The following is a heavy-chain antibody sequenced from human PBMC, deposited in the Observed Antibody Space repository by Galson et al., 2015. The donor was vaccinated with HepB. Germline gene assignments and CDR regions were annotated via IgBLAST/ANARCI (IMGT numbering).Heavy chain of an antibody. D-gene: IGHD3-16*01. Sequence: LTCEVNGESFSGYYWTWIRRPPGKGLEWIGQINHSGNPTYKPSLRRRATMSVDTSRNQFSLRLTSVTAADTAMYYCARVRSQVVAGIMIPYYLDHWGQGALVTVSS. CDR3: ARVRSQVVAGIMIPYYLDH. CDR2: INHSGNP. J-gene: IGHJ4*02. CDR1: GESFSGYY. V-gene: IGHV4-34*01.